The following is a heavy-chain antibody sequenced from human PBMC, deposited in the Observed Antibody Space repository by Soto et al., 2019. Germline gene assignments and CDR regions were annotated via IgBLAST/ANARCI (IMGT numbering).Heavy chain of an antibody. V-gene: IGHV5-51*01. Sequence: PGESLKISCQTSGYTFTNYWIGWVRQMPGGGLEWLGIIYPGDSDTRYSPSFQGQVTISADKSISTAYLQWSSLKASDTAMYYCARHRSIAVAGDAFDIWGQGTMVTVSS. D-gene: IGHD6-19*01. J-gene: IGHJ3*02. CDR2: IYPGDSDT. CDR3: ARHRSIAVAGDAFDI. CDR1: GYTFTNYW.